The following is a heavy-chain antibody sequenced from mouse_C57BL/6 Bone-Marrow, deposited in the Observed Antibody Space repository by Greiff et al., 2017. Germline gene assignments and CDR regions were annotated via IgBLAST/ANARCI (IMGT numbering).Heavy chain of an antibody. Sequence: QVQLQQSGAELVRPGASVTLCCKASGYTFTDYEMHRVKQTHVHGLEWIGAIDPETGGTAYNQKFKGKARLTADKSSSTAYMERRSLTSEDSAVYYCTSPSYDGSSYGHYDAGGGFAYCCQVTLVTVSA. CDR1: GYTFTDYE. CDR3: TSPSYDGSSYGHYDAGGGFAY. D-gene: IGHD1-1*01. CDR2: IDPETGGT. V-gene: IGHV1-15*01. J-gene: IGHJ3*01.